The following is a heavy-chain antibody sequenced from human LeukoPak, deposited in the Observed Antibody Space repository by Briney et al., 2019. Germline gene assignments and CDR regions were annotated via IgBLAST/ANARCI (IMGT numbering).Heavy chain of an antibody. D-gene: IGHD6-19*01. CDR2: IRYHGSNK. V-gene: IGHV3-30*02. CDR1: GFTFSSYG. CDR3: AKDRSQQWPVLDY. J-gene: IGHJ4*02. Sequence: GGSLRLSCAASGFTFSSYGMHWVRQAPGKGLEWVAFIRYHGSNKYYADSVKGRFTISSDNSKNTLYLQMNSLRAEDTAVYYCAKDRSQQWPVLDYWGQGTLVTVSS.